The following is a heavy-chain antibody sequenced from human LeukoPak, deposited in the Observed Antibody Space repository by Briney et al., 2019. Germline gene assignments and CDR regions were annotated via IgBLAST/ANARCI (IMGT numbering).Heavy chain of an antibody. CDR1: GGSISSGGYY. CDR2: IYYSGST. CDR3: ARGGRNDFWSGYYYYYYYMDV. Sequence: ASETLSLTCTVSGGSISSGGYYWSWIRQHPGKGLEWIGYIYYSGSTYYNPSLKSRATISVDTSKNQFSLKLSSVTAADTAVYYCARGGRNDFWSGYYYYYYYMDVWGKGTTVTVSS. V-gene: IGHV4-31*03. D-gene: IGHD3-3*01. J-gene: IGHJ6*03.